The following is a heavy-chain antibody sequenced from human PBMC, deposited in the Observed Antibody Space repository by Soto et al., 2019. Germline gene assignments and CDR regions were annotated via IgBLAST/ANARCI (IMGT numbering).Heavy chain of an antibody. V-gene: IGHV1-69*01. CDR1: GGTFSSYA. CDR3: ASQSQLHQLRFEP. J-gene: IGHJ5*02. Sequence: SVKVSCKASGGTFSSYAISWVRQAPGQGLEWMGGIIPIFGTANYAQKFQGRVTITADESTSTAYIELSSLRSEDTAGYYLASQSQLHQLRFEPWGQGTLVTV. CDR2: IIPIFGTA. D-gene: IGHD2-2*01.